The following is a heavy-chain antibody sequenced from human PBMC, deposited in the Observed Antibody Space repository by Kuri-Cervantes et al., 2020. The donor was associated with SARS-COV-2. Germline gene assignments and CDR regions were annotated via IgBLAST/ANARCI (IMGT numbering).Heavy chain of an antibody. J-gene: IGHJ5*02. Sequence: SETLSLTCSVSGGSISSYYWSWIRQPAGKGLEWIGRIYTSGSTNYNPSLKSRVTMSVDTSKNQFSLKLSSVTAADTAVYYCARARYSSSYLYNWSDPWGQGTLVTVSS. CDR3: ARARYSSSYLYNWSDP. D-gene: IGHD6-13*01. CDR2: IYTSGST. CDR1: GGSISSYY. V-gene: IGHV4-4*07.